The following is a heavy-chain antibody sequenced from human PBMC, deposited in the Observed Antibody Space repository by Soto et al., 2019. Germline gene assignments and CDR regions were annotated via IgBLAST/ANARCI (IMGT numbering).Heavy chain of an antibody. CDR2: IYYSGST. V-gene: IGHV4-31*02. CDR1: GGSISGGGYY. J-gene: IGHJ6*03. D-gene: IGHD3-10*01. CDR3: ARCYYYGSGSYPPGLRYYMDV. Sequence: PSETLCPTWTVAGGSISGGGYYWSWIRQHPGKGLEWIGYIYYSGSTYYNPSLKSRVTISVDTSKNQFSLKLSSVTAADTAVYYCARCYYYGSGSYPPGLRYYMDVWGKGTTVTVSS.